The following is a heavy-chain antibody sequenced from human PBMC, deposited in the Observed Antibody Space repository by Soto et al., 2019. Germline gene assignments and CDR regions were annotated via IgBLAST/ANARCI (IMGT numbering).Heavy chain of an antibody. CDR3: AKVPTSSGYYPLLDY. J-gene: IGHJ4*02. D-gene: IGHD3-22*01. V-gene: IGHV3-23*01. CDR2: ISGSGGST. Sequence: PGGSLRLSCAASGFTFSSYAMSWFRQAPGKGLEWVSAISGSGGSTYYADSVKGRFTISRDNSKNTLYLQMNSLRAEDTAVYYCAKVPTSSGYYPLLDYWGQGTLVTVS. CDR1: GFTFSSYA.